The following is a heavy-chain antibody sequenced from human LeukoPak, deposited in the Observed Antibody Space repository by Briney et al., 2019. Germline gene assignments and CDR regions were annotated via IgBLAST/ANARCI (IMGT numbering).Heavy chain of an antibody. CDR2: ISASSNYI. V-gene: IGHV3-21*06. Sequence: GGSLRLSCAGSSGFPLRSFAMNWVRQAPGKGLQWVSSISASSNYIYYADSVKGRFTISRDNAKNSLFLQMNSLRVDDTAVYYCAKVRGSGSYRPFGYWGQGTLVTVSS. D-gene: IGHD3-10*01. CDR3: AKVRGSGSYRPFGY. J-gene: IGHJ4*02. CDR1: SGFPLRSFA.